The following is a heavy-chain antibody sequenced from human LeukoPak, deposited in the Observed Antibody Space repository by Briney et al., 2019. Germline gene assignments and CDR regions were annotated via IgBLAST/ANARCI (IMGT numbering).Heavy chain of an antibody. CDR1: GYSIRSGYY. J-gene: IGHJ4*02. D-gene: IGHD3-3*01. V-gene: IGHV4-38-2*02. Sequence: SETLSLTCAVSGYSIRSGYYRGWIRQPPGKGLEWIGSIYHSGTAYYNPSLKSRVTISVDTSKNQFSLKLSSVTAADTAVYYCARERTHDFWSGYYIDFFDYWGQGTLVTVSS. CDR3: ARERTHDFWSGYYIDFFDY. CDR2: IYHSGTA.